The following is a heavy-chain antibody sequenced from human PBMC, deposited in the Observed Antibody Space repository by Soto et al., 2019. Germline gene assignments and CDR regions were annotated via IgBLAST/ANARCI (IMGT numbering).Heavy chain of an antibody. V-gene: IGHV3-23*01. J-gene: IGHJ6*03. CDR1: GFTFSNFA. CDR2: ISGSTGTT. CDR3: EKDTSSSPYYMDV. D-gene: IGHD2-2*01. Sequence: EVQVLESGGGSVQPGGSLRLSCAASGFTFSNFAMSWVRHAPGQGLEWVSEISGSTGTTYYADSVKGRFIISRDNSKNMVHLQMNSLRAEDTAVYYCEKDTSSSPYYMDVWGKGTTVTVSS.